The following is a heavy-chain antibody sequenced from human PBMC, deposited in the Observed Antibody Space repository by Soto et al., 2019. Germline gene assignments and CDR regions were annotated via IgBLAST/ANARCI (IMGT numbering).Heavy chain of an antibody. CDR3: ERFSSSGLSYYFGMDV. CDR1: GFSISNNNW. D-gene: IGHD6-13*01. CDR2: IYHTGIT. V-gene: IGHV4-4*02. J-gene: IGHJ6*02. Sequence: PSETLSLTCAVSGFSISNNNWWTWVRQPPGKGLEWVGDIYHTGITNYSPSLKSRVTISVDNSKNQFSLRLTSVTAADTAVYYCERFSSSGLSYYFGMDVWGQGTTVTVSS.